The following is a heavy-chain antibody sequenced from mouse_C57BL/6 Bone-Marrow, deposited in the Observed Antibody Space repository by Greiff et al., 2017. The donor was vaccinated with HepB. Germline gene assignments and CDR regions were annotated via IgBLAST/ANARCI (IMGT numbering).Heavy chain of an antibody. J-gene: IGHJ1*03. CDR3: ARRYDGYWYFDV. D-gene: IGHD2-3*01. CDR2: ISNLAYSI. CDR1: GFTFSDYG. V-gene: IGHV5-15*01. Sequence: EVHLVESGGGLVQPGGSLKLSCAASGFTFSDYGMAWVRQAPRKGSEWVAFISNLAYSIYYADTVTGRFTISRENAKNTLYLEMSSLRSEDTAMYYCARRYDGYWYFDVWGTGTTVTVSS.